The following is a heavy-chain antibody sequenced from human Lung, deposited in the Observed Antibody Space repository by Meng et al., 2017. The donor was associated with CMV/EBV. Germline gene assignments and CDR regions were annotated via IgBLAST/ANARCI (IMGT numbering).Heavy chain of an antibody. CDR1: GFIFRDYI. J-gene: IGHJ4*02. CDR3: AKALNSGRPNS. CDR2: ISENGGSP. V-gene: IGHV3-23*01. Sequence: GESLKISCAASGFIFRDYIMSWVRQAPGRGLEWVSAISENGGSPYYADSVKGRFTISRDNSKNTVSLQMDSLRVEDTATYYCAKALNSGRPNSWGQGTLVTVSS. D-gene: IGHD6-6*01.